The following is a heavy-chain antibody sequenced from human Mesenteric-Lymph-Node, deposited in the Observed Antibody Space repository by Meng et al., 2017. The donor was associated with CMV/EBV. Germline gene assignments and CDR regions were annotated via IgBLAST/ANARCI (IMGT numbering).Heavy chain of an antibody. CDR3: ARVGYDTRSGYYNVYTGPFDY. Sequence: GESLKISCVASAFTFSTYDMNWVRQAPGKGLEWVAFIRYDGSNKYYADSVKGRFTISRENAENSLYLQMISLRAEDTAVYYCARVGYDTRSGYYNVYTGPFDYWGQGTLVTVSS. J-gene: IGHJ4*02. V-gene: IGHV3-30*02. CDR1: AFTFSTYD. CDR2: IRYDGSNK. D-gene: IGHD3-3*01.